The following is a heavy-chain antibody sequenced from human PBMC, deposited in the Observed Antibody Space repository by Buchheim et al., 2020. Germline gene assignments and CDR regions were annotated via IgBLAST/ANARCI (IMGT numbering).Heavy chain of an antibody. J-gene: IGHJ5*02. CDR1: GGSISSSSYY. Sequence: QLQLQESGPGLVKPSETLSLTCTVSGGSISSSSYYWGWIRQPPGKGLEWIGSIYYSGSTYYNPSLKSRVPISVDPSKKQLFLKLSSVTAADTAVYYCARDGNGYYDILTGYNWFDPWGQGTL. V-gene: IGHV4-39*07. CDR3: ARDGNGYYDILTGYNWFDP. D-gene: IGHD3-9*01. CDR2: IYYSGST.